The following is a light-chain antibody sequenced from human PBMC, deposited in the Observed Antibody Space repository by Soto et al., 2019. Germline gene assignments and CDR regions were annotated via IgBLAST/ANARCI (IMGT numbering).Light chain of an antibody. CDR1: QSISDW. CDR3: QHYNTYPWT. V-gene: IGKV1-5*01. CDR2: DAS. J-gene: IGKJ1*01. Sequence: DIQMTQSPSTLSASVGDRVTITCRASQSISDWLAWYQQKPGEAPKLLIFDASSLESGVPSRFSGSGSGTDFTLTISSLQPDDFATYYCQHYNTYPWTFGQGTKVDIK.